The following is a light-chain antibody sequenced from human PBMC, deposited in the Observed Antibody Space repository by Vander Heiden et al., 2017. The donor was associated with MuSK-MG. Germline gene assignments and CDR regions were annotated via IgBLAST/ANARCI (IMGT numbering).Light chain of an antibody. CDR2: DAS. J-gene: IGKJ4*01. CDR3: QQYNTHPPFT. CDR1: QAISIY. Sequence: DVQMTQSPSSLSASVGDRVTITCRASQAISIYLAWFQHKPGKAPKSLIYDASILQSGVPSKFSGSGYGTDFTLTISSLQPEDSATYYCQQYNTHPPFTFGGGTKVEIK. V-gene: IGKV1-16*02.